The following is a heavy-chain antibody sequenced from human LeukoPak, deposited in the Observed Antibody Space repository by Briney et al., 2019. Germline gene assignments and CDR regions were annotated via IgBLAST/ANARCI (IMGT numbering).Heavy chain of an antibody. CDR1: GFPFSSYA. Sequence: GDSVRLSCAAWGFPFSSYAMHCVPQPPAKALEYGAVISYDGSNKYSAASVKSRFTISRDNSKNTLYVHMNNLSAHDTALYYFERDRIAPFGELPGFDYWGQRTLVTVSS. CDR3: ERDRIAPFGELPGFDY. V-gene: IGHV3-30*14. J-gene: IGHJ4*02. D-gene: IGHD3-10*01. CDR2: ISYDGSNK.